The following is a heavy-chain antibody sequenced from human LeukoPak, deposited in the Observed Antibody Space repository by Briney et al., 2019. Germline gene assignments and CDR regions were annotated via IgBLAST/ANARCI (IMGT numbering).Heavy chain of an antibody. Sequence: GGSLRLSCAASGFTLSDYDMHWVRRGTGKGLEWVSAIGAAGDTYYQGSVKGRFTISRDEAKNFLYLQMNSLRVEDTAVYYCARAYYDYVWGSYRFDYWGQGTLVTVSS. CDR1: GFTLSDYD. V-gene: IGHV3-13*01. CDR3: ARAYYDYVWGSYRFDY. D-gene: IGHD3-16*02. J-gene: IGHJ4*02. CDR2: IGAAGDT.